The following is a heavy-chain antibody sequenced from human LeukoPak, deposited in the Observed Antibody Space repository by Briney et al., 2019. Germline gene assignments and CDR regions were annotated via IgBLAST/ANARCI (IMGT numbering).Heavy chain of an antibody. D-gene: IGHD6-13*01. Sequence: GASVKVSCKASGYTFTGYYMHWVRQAPGQGLEWMGWINPNSGGTNYAQKFQGRVTMTRDTSISTAYMELSRLRSDDTAVYYCARDRVPWSSSWSPFGYWGQGTLVTVSS. CDR2: INPNSGGT. J-gene: IGHJ4*02. CDR1: GYTFTGYY. V-gene: IGHV1-2*02. CDR3: ARDRVPWSSSWSPFGY.